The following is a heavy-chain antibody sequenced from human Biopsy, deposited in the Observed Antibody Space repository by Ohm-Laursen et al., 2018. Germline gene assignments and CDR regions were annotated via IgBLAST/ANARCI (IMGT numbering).Heavy chain of an antibody. V-gene: IGHV3-11*01. CDR3: ARDGAGSYHDY. J-gene: IGHJ4*02. D-gene: IGHD3-10*01. CDR1: GFTFSDYY. CDR2: ISGSGTTI. Sequence: SLRLSCAASGFTFSDYYMSWIRQAPGKGLEWLSYISGSGTTIFCADSVKGRFTVSRDNAKNSLYLQMNSLTVEDTAVYYCARDGAGSYHDYWGQGTLVTVSS.